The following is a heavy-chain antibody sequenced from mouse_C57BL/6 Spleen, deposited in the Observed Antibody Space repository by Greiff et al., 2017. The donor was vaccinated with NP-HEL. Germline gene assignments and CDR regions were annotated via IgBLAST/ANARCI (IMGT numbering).Heavy chain of an antibody. CDR1: GYAFSSSW. CDR3: ARGDSNGYFDV. V-gene: IGHV1-82*01. D-gene: IGHD2-5*01. CDR2: IYPGDGDT. Sequence: QVQLQQSGPELVKPGASVKISCKASGYAFSSSWMNWVKQRPGKGLEWIGRIYPGDGDTNYNGKFKGKATLTADKSSSTAYMQLSSLTSEDSAVDFCARGDSNGYFDVWGTGTTVTVSA. J-gene: IGHJ1*03.